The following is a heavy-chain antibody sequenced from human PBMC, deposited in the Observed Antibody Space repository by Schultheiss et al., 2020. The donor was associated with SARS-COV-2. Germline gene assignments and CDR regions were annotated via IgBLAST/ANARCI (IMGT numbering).Heavy chain of an antibody. CDR3: ARDKSQWLVLPYYFDY. CDR2: MNPNSGNT. CDR1: GYTFTSYD. V-gene: IGHV1-8*01. J-gene: IGHJ4*02. Sequence: ALVKVSCKASGYTFTSYDINWVRQATGQGLEWMGWMNPNSGNTGYAQKFQGRVTMTRNTSISTAYMELSSLRSEDTAVYYCARDKSQWLVLPYYFDYWGQGTLVTVSS. D-gene: IGHD6-19*01.